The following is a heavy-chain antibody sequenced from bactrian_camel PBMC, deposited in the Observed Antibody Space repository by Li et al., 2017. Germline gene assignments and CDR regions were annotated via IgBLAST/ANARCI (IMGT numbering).Heavy chain of an antibody. Sequence: DVQLVESGGGEAQPGGSLKLSCAVSGFPFRRATISWIRQRPGKELEWVSTIRGNTDTTRYADSVEGRFTTFRDETKDTLYLQLNDLRIEDTAMYYCTTNIVVMTPRGQGTQVTVS. CDR1: GFPFRRAT. J-gene: IGHJ4*01. CDR2: IRGNTDTT. CDR3: TTNIVVMTP. V-gene: IGHV3S42*01. D-gene: IGHD1*01.